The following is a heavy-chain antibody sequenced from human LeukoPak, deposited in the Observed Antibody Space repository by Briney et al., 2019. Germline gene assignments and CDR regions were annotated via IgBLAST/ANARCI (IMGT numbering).Heavy chain of an antibody. D-gene: IGHD6-13*01. J-gene: IGHJ4*02. CDR1: GGTFSSYA. CDR3: ARETPAGDSSSWFLEGYFDI. CDR2: IIPIFGTA. V-gene: IGHV1-69*05. Sequence: SVKVSCKASGGTFSSYAITWVRQAPGQGLEWMGRIIPIFGTANYAQKFQGRVTITTDESTRTASMELSSLRSEDTAVYYCARETPAGDSSSWFLEGYFDIWGQGSLVIVSS.